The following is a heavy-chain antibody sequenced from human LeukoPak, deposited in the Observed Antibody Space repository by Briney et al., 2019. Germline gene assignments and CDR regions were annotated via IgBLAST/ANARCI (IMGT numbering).Heavy chain of an antibody. CDR1: GGSISSGDYY. CDR2: INFSGST. D-gene: IGHD2-15*01. V-gene: IGHV4-30-4*01. Sequence: SQTLSLTCTVSGGSISSGDYYWSWLRQPPGKGLESIGYINFSGSTSYNPSLKGRLTISVVTSKNQFSLKLSSVTAADTAVYYCARAPVGYCSGGTCKRYFDYWGQGTLVTVSS. J-gene: IGHJ4*02. CDR3: ARAPVGYCSGGTCKRYFDY.